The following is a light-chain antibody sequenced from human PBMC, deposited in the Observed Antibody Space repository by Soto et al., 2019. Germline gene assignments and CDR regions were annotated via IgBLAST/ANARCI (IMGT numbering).Light chain of an antibody. V-gene: IGKV3-15*01. Sequence: EIVMTQSPATLSVSPGERATLSCRASQSVSSNLAWYQQKPGQAPRLLIYGASTRATGMPARFSGSGSGAEFTLTISSLQSEYFAVYYCQQYNDWPSGTFGQGTKVEIK. J-gene: IGKJ1*01. CDR1: QSVSSN. CDR3: QQYNDWPSGT. CDR2: GAS.